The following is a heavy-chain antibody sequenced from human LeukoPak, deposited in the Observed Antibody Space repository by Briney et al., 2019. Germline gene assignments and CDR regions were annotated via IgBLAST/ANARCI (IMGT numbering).Heavy chain of an antibody. J-gene: IGHJ2*01. CDR3: ARRGGTGDWYFDL. V-gene: IGHV4-34*01. Sequence: PSETLSLTCAVYGGSFSGYYWSWIRQPPGKGLEWIGEINHSGSTNYNPSLKSRVTISVDTSKNQFSLKLNSVTAADTAVYYCARRGGTGDWYFDLWGRGTLVTVSS. CDR1: GGSFSGYY. CDR2: INHSGST. D-gene: IGHD1-1*01.